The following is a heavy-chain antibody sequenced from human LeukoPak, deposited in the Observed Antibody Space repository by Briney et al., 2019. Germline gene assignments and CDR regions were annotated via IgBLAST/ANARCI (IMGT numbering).Heavy chain of an antibody. CDR2: ISGDGFYT. J-gene: IGHJ4*02. D-gene: IGHD3-16*01. Sequence: GGSLRLSCTASGFTLSDYAMTWVRQAPGKGPEWVSAISGDGFYTFYTESVKGRFTISRDNAGNTLFLQMTSLRVEDTAMYYCAKNYASQNAFFDYWGQGALVTVSS. V-gene: IGHV3-23*01. CDR3: AKNYASQNAFFDY. CDR1: GFTLSDYA.